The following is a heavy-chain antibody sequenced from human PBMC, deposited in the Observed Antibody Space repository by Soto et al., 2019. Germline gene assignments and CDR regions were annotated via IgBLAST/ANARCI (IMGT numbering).Heavy chain of an antibody. V-gene: IGHV4-34*01. D-gene: IGHD4-17*01. CDR3: ARGGGSGYGDYGEYPY. J-gene: IGHJ4*02. CDR1: GGSFSGYY. Sequence: QVQLQQWGAGLLKPSETLSLTCAVYGGSFSGYYWGWIRQPPGKGLEWIGEINHSGSTNYNPSLKSRVTISVDTSKNQFSLKLSSVTAADTAVYYCARGGGSGYGDYGEYPYWGQGTLVTVSS. CDR2: INHSGST.